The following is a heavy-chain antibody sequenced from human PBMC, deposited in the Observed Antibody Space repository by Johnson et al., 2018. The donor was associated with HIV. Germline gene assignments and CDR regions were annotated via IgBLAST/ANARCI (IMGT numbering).Heavy chain of an antibody. CDR3: ARELRGGHTDAFDI. Sequence: QVQLVESGGGLVKPGGSLRVSCAASGFSFSDYYMSWIRQAPGKGLEWVSYISSSTDTIYYADSVKGRFTISRDNAKNSLYLQMNSLRAEDTAVYYCARELRGGHTDAFDIWGQGTMVTVSS. J-gene: IGHJ3*02. D-gene: IGHD5-18*01. CDR2: ISSSTDTI. V-gene: IGHV3-11*04. CDR1: GFSFSDYY.